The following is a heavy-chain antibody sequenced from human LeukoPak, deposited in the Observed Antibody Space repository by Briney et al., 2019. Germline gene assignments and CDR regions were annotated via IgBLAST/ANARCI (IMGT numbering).Heavy chain of an antibody. CDR3: ARSRSLHDY. V-gene: IGHV3-7*01. J-gene: IGHJ4*02. CDR1: GFTFSSYW. Sequence: GGSLRLSCAASGFTFSSYWMSWVRQAPGKGLEWVANIKEDGSAKYYVDSVKGRFNTSRDNAKSSVYLQMNSLGTEDTALYYCARSRSLHDYWGQGTLVTVSS. CDR2: IKEDGSAK.